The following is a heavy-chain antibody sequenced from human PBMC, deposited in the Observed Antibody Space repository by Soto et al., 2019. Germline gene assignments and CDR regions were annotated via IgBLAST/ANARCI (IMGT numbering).Heavy chain of an antibody. J-gene: IGHJ4*02. CDR3: AKSTSGSDDYFDY. Sequence: EVQLLESGGGLVQPGGSLRLSCAASGFTFSSYAMSWVRQAPGKGLERVSVISGSGGSTNYADSVKGRFSISRDNSKNTLYLQMNSLRADDTAVYYCAKSTSGSDDYFDYWGQGTLVTVSS. D-gene: IGHD1-26*01. V-gene: IGHV3-23*01. CDR1: GFTFSSYA. CDR2: ISGSGGST.